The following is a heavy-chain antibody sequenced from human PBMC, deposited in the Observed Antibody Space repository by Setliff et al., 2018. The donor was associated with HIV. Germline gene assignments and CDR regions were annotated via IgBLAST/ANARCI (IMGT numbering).Heavy chain of an antibody. CDR3: ARVYGSGSYGWFDP. Sequence: ASVKVSCKASGGTFSSYAISWVRQAPGQGLEWMGGIIPIFGTANYAQKFQGRVTITTNESTSTAYMELSSLRSEDTAVYYCARVYGSGSYGWFDPWGQGTLVTVSS. J-gene: IGHJ5*02. D-gene: IGHD3-10*01. V-gene: IGHV1-69*05. CDR2: IIPIFGTA. CDR1: GGTFSSYA.